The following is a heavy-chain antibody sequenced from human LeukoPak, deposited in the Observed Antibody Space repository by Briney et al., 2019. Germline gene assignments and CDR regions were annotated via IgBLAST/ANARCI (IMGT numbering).Heavy chain of an antibody. CDR3: ARRVKPNLTKFDY. J-gene: IGHJ4*02. V-gene: IGHV4-34*01. D-gene: IGHD3-16*02. CDR1: GGSFSGYY. CDR2: INHSGST. Sequence: PSETLSLTCAVYGGSFSGYYWSWIRQPPGKRLEWIGEINHSGSTNYNPSLKSRVTISVDTSKNQFSLKLSSVTAADTAVYYCARRVKPNLTKFDYWGQGTLVTVSS.